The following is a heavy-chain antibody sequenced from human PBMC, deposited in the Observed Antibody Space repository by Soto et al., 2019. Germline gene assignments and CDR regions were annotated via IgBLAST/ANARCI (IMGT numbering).Heavy chain of an antibody. CDR2: TYTSGST. D-gene: IGHD2-2*01. V-gene: IGHV4-4*07. J-gene: IGHJ6*02. CDR3: ARDGCSSTSCSTHYYYYGMDV. CDR1: GGSISSYY. Sequence: TLSLTCTVSGGSISSYYWSWIRQPAGKGLEWIGRTYTSGSTNYNPSLKSRVTMSVDTSKNQFSLKLSSVTAADTAVYYCARDGCSSTSCSTHYYYYGMDVWGQGTTVTVSS.